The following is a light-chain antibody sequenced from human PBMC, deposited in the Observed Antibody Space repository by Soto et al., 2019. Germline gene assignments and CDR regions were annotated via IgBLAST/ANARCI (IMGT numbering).Light chain of an antibody. CDR1: SSNIGNNY. CDR3: GTWDNSLSAGV. Sequence: QSVLTQPPSVSAAPGQKVTISCSGCSSNIGNNYVSWYQQLPGTAPKLLIYENNKRPSGIPDRFSGSKSGTSATLGITGLQSGDEADYYCGTWDNSLSAGVFGGGTKLTVL. V-gene: IGLV1-51*02. CDR2: ENN. J-gene: IGLJ3*02.